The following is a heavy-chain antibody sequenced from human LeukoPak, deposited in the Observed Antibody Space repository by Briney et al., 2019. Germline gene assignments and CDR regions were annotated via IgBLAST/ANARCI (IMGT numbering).Heavy chain of an antibody. CDR3: ARGSSTYHY. J-gene: IGHJ4*02. V-gene: IGHV4-61*01. CDR1: GGSISSGPYF. CDR2: IYYSGST. D-gene: IGHD6-13*01. Sequence: SETLSLTCSVSGGSISSGPYFWSWIRQSPGKGLEWVGYIYYSGSTDYNPSLKSRVTISVDTSKNQFSLKLSSVTAADTAVYCCARGSSTYHYWGQGTLVTVSS.